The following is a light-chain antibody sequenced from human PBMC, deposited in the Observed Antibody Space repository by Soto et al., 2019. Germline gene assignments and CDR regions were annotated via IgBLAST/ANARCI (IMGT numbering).Light chain of an antibody. V-gene: IGKV1-5*01. J-gene: IGKJ1*01. Sequence: DIQMTQSPSTLSASAGDTVTITCRASQRIGTWLAWYQQKPGKAPKLLIYDASSLESGVPSRFSGSGSGTEFTLTISSLQPDDFATYYCPHYNSYSEAFGQGTKVDIK. CDR3: PHYNSYSEA. CDR1: QRIGTW. CDR2: DAS.